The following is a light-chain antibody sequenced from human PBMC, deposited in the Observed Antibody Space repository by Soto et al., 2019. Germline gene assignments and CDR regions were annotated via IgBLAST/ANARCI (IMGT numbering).Light chain of an antibody. CDR3: QQTFSTPIT. Sequence: DIQMTQSPSSLSASVGDRVTITCRASQTVRTYLNWYQQKPGKAPTLLVYAASTLESAVPPRFSGAGSETDFTLTISGLHPEDFATYYCQQTFSTPITFGQGTRLE. CDR2: AAS. CDR1: QTVRTY. J-gene: IGKJ5*01. V-gene: IGKV1-39*01.